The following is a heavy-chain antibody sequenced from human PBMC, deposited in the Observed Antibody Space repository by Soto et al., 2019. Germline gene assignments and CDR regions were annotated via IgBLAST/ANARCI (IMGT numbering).Heavy chain of an antibody. CDR1: GGTFSSYA. V-gene: IGHV1-69*13. CDR2: ILPIFGTA. CDR3: ARESAMAPYYFDY. D-gene: IGHD5-18*01. J-gene: IGHJ4*02. Sequence: SVKVSCKASGGTFSSYAISWVRQAPGQGLEWMGGILPIFGTANYAQKFQGRVTITADESTSTAYMELSSLRSEDTAVYYCARESAMAPYYFDYWGQGTLVTVSS.